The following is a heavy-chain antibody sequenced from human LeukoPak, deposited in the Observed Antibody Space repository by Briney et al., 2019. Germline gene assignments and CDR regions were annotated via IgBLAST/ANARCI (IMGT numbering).Heavy chain of an antibody. CDR2: IKSKTDGGTT. Sequence: PGESLRLSCAASGFTFSNAWMNWVRQAPGKGLEWVGRIKSKTDGGTTDYAAPVKGRFTISRDDSKNTLYLQMNSLKSEDAAVYYCTAADRSAYYSPIDYWGQGTLVTVSS. CDR3: TAADRSAYYSPIDY. D-gene: IGHD3-22*01. V-gene: IGHV3-15*01. J-gene: IGHJ4*02. CDR1: GFTFSNAW.